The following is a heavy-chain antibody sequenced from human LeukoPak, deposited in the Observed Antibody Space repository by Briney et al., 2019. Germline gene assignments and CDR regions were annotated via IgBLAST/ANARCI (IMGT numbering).Heavy chain of an antibody. D-gene: IGHD5-18*01. CDR3: ARVGYSYGYYYYGMDV. Sequence: SETLSLTCTVSGGSISSHYWSWIRQPPGKGLEWIGYIYYSGSTNYNPSLKSRVTISVDTSKNQFSLKLSSVTAADTAVYYCARVGYSYGYYYYGMDVWGQGTTVTVSS. CDR2: IYYSGST. CDR1: GGSISSHY. J-gene: IGHJ6*02. V-gene: IGHV4-59*11.